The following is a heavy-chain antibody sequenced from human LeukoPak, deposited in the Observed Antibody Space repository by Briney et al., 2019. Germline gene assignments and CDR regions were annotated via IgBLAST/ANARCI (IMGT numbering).Heavy chain of an antibody. CDR3: AREALSWQLVPYYYYGMDV. Sequence: ASVKVSCKASGYTFTSYGISWVRQAPGQGLEWMGWISAYNGNTNYAQKLQGRGTMTTDTSTSTAYMELRSLRSDDTAVYYCAREALSWQLVPYYYYGMDVWGQGTTVTVSS. J-gene: IGHJ6*02. D-gene: IGHD6-13*01. V-gene: IGHV1-18*01. CDR1: GYTFTSYG. CDR2: ISAYNGNT.